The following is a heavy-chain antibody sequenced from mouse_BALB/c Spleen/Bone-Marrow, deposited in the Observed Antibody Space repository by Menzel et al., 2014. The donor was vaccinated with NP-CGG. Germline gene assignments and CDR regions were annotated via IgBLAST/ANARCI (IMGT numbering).Heavy chain of an antibody. Sequence: QVQLQQPGPSLVQPSQSLSITCTVSGFSLTSYGVHWVRQSPGKGLEWLGVIWRGGSTDYNAAFMSRLSITKDNSKSQVFFKMNNLQADDTAIYYCAKRGNYGYFDYWGQGTTLTVSS. J-gene: IGHJ2*01. CDR3: AKRGNYGYFDY. D-gene: IGHD2-1*01. CDR2: IWRGGST. CDR1: GFSLTSYG. V-gene: IGHV2-5-1*01.